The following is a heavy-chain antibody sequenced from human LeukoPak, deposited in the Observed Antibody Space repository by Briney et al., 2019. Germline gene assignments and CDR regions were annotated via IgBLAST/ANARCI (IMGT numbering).Heavy chain of an antibody. CDR1: GGSISSYY. CDR2: IYTSGST. Sequence: PETLSLTCTVSGGSISSYYWSWIRQPPGKGLEWIGYIYTSGSTNYNPSLKSRVTISVDTPKNQFSLKLSSVTAADTAVYYCARHAAAAGPYYFDYWGQGTLVTVSS. V-gene: IGHV4-4*09. CDR3: ARHAAAAGPYYFDY. D-gene: IGHD6-13*01. J-gene: IGHJ4*02.